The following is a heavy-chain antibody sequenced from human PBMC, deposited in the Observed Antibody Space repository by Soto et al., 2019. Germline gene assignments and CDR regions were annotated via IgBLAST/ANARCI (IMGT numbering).Heavy chain of an antibody. Sequence: QVQLQESGPGLVKPSETLSLTCTVSGGSVSSGSYYWSWIRQPPGKGLEWTGYIYYSGSTNYNPSLKSRVTISVDTSKNQFSLKLSSVTAADTAVYYCARERYYYDSSGYLLWGQGTMVTVSS. J-gene: IGHJ3*01. CDR3: ARERYYYDSSGYLL. CDR1: GGSVSSGSYY. V-gene: IGHV4-61*01. D-gene: IGHD3-22*01. CDR2: IYYSGST.